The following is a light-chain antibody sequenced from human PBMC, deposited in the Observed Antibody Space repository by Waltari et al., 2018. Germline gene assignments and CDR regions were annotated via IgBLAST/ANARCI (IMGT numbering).Light chain of an antibody. CDR3: QQSYSTPPFT. CDR2: AAS. CDR1: QSISSY. V-gene: IGKV1-39*01. J-gene: IGKJ3*01. Sequence: DIQMTQSPSSLSASVGDRVTITCRASQSISSYLNWYKQKPGKATKLLIYAASSLQSGVPSRFSGSGSGTDFTLTISSLQPEDFATYYCQQSYSTPPFTFGPGTKVDIK.